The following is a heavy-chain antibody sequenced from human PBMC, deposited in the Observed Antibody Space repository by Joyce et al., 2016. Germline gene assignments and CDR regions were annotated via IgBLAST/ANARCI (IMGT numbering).Heavy chain of an antibody. Sequence: EVQLLESGGGLVQPGGSLRLSCAASGFTFNNYVMSWVRQAPGKGLECVSIISGGGDNTYYADSVKGRFTISRDNSKNTLFLQMNNLRAEDTALYYCAKGPTVSTDYYFYYMAVWGKGTTVTVSS. J-gene: IGHJ6*03. CDR3: AKGPTVSTDYYFYYMAV. D-gene: IGHD4-11*01. V-gene: IGHV3-23*01. CDR2: ISGGGDNT. CDR1: GFTFNNYV.